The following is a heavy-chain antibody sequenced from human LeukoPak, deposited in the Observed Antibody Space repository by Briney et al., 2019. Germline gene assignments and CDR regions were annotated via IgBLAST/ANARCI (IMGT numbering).Heavy chain of an antibody. J-gene: IGHJ4*02. CDR3: TRDQGYTDAYDSSGLSPHASDY. CDR2: IRSKAYGGTT. Sequence: GGSLRLSCTASGFTFGDYAMSWFRQAPGKGLEWVGFIRSKAYGGTTEYAASVKGRFTISRDDSKSIAYLQMNSLKTEDTAVYYCTRDQGYTDAYDSSGLSPHASDYWGQGTLVTVSS. CDR1: GFTFGDYA. D-gene: IGHD3-22*01. V-gene: IGHV3-49*03.